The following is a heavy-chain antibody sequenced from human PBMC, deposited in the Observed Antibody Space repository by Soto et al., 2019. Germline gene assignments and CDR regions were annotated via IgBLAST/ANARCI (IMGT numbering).Heavy chain of an antibody. D-gene: IGHD3-3*01. CDR2: IDPSDSYT. Sequence: GECLTILCTCSGYSFTRYWISWVRQMPGKGLEWMGRIDPSDSYTNYSPSFQGHVTISADKSISTAYLQWSSLKASDTAMYYCARPFLWSGYDWYFDLWGRGTLVPVSS. V-gene: IGHV5-10-1*01. J-gene: IGHJ2*01. CDR1: GYSFTRYW. CDR3: ARPFLWSGYDWYFDL.